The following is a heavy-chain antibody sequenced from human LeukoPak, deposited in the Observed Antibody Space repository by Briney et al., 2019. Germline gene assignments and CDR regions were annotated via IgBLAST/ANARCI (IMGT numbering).Heavy chain of an antibody. J-gene: IGHJ5*02. D-gene: IGHD1-1*01. Sequence: KPSETLSLTCTVSGGSISSSSYYWGWIRQPPGKGLEWIGYIYYSRSTNYNPSLKSRVTISVDTSKNQFSLKLSSVTAADTAVYYCARHGTSGTNLNWFDPWGQGTLVTVSS. CDR2: IYYSRST. CDR3: ARHGTSGTNLNWFDP. V-gene: IGHV4-61*05. CDR1: GGSISSSSYY.